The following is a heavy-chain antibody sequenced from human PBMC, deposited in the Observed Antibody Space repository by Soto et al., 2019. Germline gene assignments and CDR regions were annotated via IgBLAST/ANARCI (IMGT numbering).Heavy chain of an antibody. CDR3: ARDTGNSGEAVDI. D-gene: IGHD4-17*01. CDR1: GFTFSSYG. V-gene: IGHV3-33*01. J-gene: IGHJ3*02. Sequence: QVQLVESGGGVVQPGRSLRLSCAASGFTFSSYGMHWVRQAPGKGLEWVAVIWYDGSNKYYADSVKGRFTISRDNSKNTLYLQMNSLRAEDTAVYYCARDTGNSGEAVDIWGQGTMVTVSS. CDR2: IWYDGSNK.